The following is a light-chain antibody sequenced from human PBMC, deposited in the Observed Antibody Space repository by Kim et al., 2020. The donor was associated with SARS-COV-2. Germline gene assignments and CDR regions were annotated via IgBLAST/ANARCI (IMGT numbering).Light chain of an antibody. CDR2: KVS. Sequence: LASISGSSSHSRVYKDGNIYLNWFHQRPGQSPQRLIYKVSNRDSGVPDRFSGSGSGTDFTLQISRVEADDVGVYYCLKGTHWPFTFGPGTKVDIK. J-gene: IGKJ3*01. CDR3: LKGTHWPFT. V-gene: IGKV2-30*01. CDR1: HSRVYKDGNIY.